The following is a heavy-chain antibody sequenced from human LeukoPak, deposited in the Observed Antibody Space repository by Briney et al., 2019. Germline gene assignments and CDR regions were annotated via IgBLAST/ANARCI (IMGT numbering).Heavy chain of an antibody. J-gene: IGHJ4*02. CDR1: GFTFSSYA. V-gene: IGHV3-23*01. CDR2: ISGSGGST. D-gene: IGHD2-2*01. CDR3: AKTSSRYCSSTSCYGVVLDY. Sequence: PGGSLRLSCAASGFTFSSYAMSWVRQAPGKGLEWVSAISGSGGSTYYADSVKGRFTISRDNSKNTLYLQMNSLRAEDTAVYYCAKTSSRYCSSTSCYGVVLDYWGQGTLVTVSS.